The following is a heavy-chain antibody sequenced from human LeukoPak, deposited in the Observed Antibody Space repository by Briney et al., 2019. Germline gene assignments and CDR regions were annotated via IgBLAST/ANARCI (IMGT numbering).Heavy chain of an antibody. V-gene: IGHV3-48*03. D-gene: IGHD3-10*01. CDR2: ISSNGSTI. J-gene: IGHJ6*02. CDR1: GFTFSRYE. CDR3: ARDLAGSGYYYYGMDV. Sequence: GGSLRLSCAASGFTFSRYEMNWVRQAPGKGLEWISYISSNGSTIYYADSVKGRFTISRDNAKNSLYLQMNSLRAEDTAVYYCARDLAGSGYYYYGMDVWGQGTTVTVSS.